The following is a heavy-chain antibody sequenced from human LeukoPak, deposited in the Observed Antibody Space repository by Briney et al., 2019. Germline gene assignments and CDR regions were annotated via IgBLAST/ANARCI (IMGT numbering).Heavy chain of an antibody. Sequence: SVKVSCKASGFAFTSSAVQWVRQARGQRLEWIGWIVVGSGNTNYAQKFQERVTITRDMSTSLVYMELSSLRSEDTAVYYCAAEAAYYYDSRDAFDVWGQGTMVTVSS. J-gene: IGHJ3*01. CDR2: IVVGSGNT. CDR1: GFAFTSSA. CDR3: AAEAAYYYDSRDAFDV. V-gene: IGHV1-58*01. D-gene: IGHD3-22*01.